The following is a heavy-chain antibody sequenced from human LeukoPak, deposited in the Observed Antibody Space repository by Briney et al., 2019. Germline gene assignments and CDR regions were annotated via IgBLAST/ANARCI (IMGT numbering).Heavy chain of an antibody. V-gene: IGHV1-2*02. J-gene: IGHJ4*02. CDR2: INPNSGGT. Sequence: ASVKVSCKASGYTFTGNYMHWVRQVPGQGLEWMGWINPNSGGTNYAQKFQGRVAMTRDTSISTAYMELSRLRSDDTAVYYCARDVVDTAMADWGQGTLVTVSS. CDR1: GYTFTGNY. CDR3: ARDVVDTAMAD. D-gene: IGHD5-18*01.